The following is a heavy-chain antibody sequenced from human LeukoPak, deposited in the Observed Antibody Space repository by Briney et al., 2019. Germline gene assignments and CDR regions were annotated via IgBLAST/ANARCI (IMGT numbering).Heavy chain of an antibody. D-gene: IGHD2-2*01. CDR1: GYTFTGYY. CDR2: INPNSGGT. Sequence: ASVKVSCKASGYTFTGYYKHWVRQAPGQGLEWMGWINPNSGGTNYAQKFQGWVTMTRDTSISTAYMELSRLRSDDTAVYYSARATQVVPAAMSLIFDYWGQGTLVTVSS. V-gene: IGHV1-2*04. J-gene: IGHJ4*02. CDR3: ARATQVVPAAMSLIFDY.